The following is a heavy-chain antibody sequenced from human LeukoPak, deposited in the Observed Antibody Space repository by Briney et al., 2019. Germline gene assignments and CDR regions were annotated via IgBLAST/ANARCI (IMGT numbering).Heavy chain of an antibody. V-gene: IGHV3-9*01. CDR3: AKESYYDSSGYYYFDY. CDR1: GFTFSSYA. J-gene: IGHJ4*02. D-gene: IGHD3-22*01. Sequence: GGSLRLSCAASGFTFSSYAMSWVRQAPGKGLEWVSGISWNGGSIGYADSVKGRFTISRDNAKNSLYLQMNSLRAEDTALYYCAKESYYDSSGYYYFDYWGQGTLVTVSS. CDR2: ISWNGGSI.